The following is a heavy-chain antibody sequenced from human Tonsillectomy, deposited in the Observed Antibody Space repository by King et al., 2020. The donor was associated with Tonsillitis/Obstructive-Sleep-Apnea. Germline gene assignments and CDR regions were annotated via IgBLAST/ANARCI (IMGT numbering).Heavy chain of an antibody. CDR1: GFTFSSYA. V-gene: IGHV3-23*04. CDR3: AKDRRQSTGCQGECGAFDI. D-gene: IGHD2-2*01. CDR2: ISGSGGST. J-gene: IGHJ3*02. Sequence: VQLVESGGGLVQPGGSLRLSCAASGFTFSSYAMSWVRQAPGKGLEWVSAISGSGGSTYYADSVKGRFTISRDNSKNTLYLQMNSLRAEDTAVYYCAKDRRQSTGCQGECGAFDIWGQGTMVTVSS.